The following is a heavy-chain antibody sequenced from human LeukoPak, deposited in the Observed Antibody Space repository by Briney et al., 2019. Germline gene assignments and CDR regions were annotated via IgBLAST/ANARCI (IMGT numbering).Heavy chain of an antibody. CDR3: ARGIVGSRDFYFRYYFDY. CDR2: IYYTGSS. D-gene: IGHD3/OR15-3a*01. CDR1: GGALSSSDDY. Sequence: PSETLSLTCSVSGGALSSSDDYWGFVRQTPGKGLEWMGSIYYTGSSHYNPSLRSRATISVDTSKNQFSLKLSSVTAADTAVYFCARGIVGSRDFYFRYYFDYWGQGTLVTVSS. J-gene: IGHJ4*02. V-gene: IGHV4-39*07.